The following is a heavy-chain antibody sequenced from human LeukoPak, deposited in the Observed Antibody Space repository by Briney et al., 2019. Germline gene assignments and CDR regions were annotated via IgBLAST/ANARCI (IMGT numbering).Heavy chain of an antibody. CDR3: ASAYGAYSSAPRGPVNGMDV. Sequence: SETLSLTCTVSGGSISNYFWSWIRQPPGKGLEWIGFITYSGSTDHNPSLKSRVTISVDASKSQFSLKLSSVTAADTAVYDCASAYGAYSSAPRGPVNGMDVWGQGTTVTVSS. V-gene: IGHV4-59*12. J-gene: IGHJ6*02. CDR1: GGSISNYF. D-gene: IGHD4-17*01. CDR2: ITYSGST.